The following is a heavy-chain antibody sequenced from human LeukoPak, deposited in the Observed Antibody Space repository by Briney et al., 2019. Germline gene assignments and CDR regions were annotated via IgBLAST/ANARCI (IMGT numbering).Heavy chain of an antibody. CDR1: GFTVSSNY. CDR2: IYSGGST. V-gene: IGHV3-66*01. D-gene: IGHD6-6*01. J-gene: IGHJ6*02. Sequence: GGSLRLSCAASGFTVSSNYMSWVRQAPGKGLEWVPVIYSGGSTYYADSVKGRFTISRDNSKNTLYLQMNSLRAEDTAVYYCARDLSLPLNSSSYYYYYGMDVWGQEPRVTVSS. CDR3: ARDLSLPLNSSSYYYYYGMDV.